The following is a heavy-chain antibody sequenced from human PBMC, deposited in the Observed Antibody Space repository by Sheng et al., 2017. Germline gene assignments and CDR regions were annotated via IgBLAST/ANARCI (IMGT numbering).Heavy chain of an antibody. V-gene: IGHV5-51*06. J-gene: IGHJ4*01. D-gene: IGHD1-20*01. Sequence: EVQLVQSGAEVKKPGESLKISCKSSGYTFATYWIGWVRQMPGKGLEWMGIIYPGDSDTRYSPSFEGQVTISADKSISTASLQWSSLKASDTAMYYCARITGNKFDYWGRNPGHRLR. CDR1: GYTFATYW. CDR2: IYPGDSDT. CDR3: ARITGNKFDY.